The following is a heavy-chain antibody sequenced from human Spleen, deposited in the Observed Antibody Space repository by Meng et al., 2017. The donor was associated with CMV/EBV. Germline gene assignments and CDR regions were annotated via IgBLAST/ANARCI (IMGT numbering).Heavy chain of an antibody. D-gene: IGHD2/OR15-2a*01. CDR3: ARSGLSPYAFDM. J-gene: IGHJ3*02. CDR1: GYTFTSYD. V-gene: IGHV1-2*02. Sequence: ASVKVSCKASGYTFTSYDINWVRQAPGQGLEWMGWINANSGGTNYAQKFQDRVTMTRDTSSSTAYMELSRLRSDDTAVYYCARSGLSPYAFDMWGQGTMVTVSS. CDR2: INANSGGT.